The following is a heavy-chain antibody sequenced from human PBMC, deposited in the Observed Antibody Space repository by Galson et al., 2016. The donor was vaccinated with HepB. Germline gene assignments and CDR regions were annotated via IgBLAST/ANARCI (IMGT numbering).Heavy chain of an antibody. J-gene: IGHJ6*02. V-gene: IGHV3-21*01. CDR2: ISSSSSYI. Sequence: SLRLSCAASGFTFSSYSMNWVRQAPGKGLEWVSSISSSSSYIYYADSVKGRFTLSRDNAKNSLYLQMNSLRAEDTAVYYCARVGALGVFEYGMDVWSQGTTVTVSS. CDR1: GFTFSSYS. D-gene: IGHD3-16*01. CDR3: ARVGALGVFEYGMDV.